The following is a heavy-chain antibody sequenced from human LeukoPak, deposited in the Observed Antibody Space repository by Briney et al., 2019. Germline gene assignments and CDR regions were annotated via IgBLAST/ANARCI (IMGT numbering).Heavy chain of an antibody. J-gene: IGHJ6*02. CDR2: IYSGGST. V-gene: IGHV3-66*01. Sequence: AGGSLRLSCAASGFTFSNYWMSWVRQAPGKGLEWVSVIYSGGSTYYADSVKGRFTISRDNSKNTLYLQMNSLRAEDTAVYYCARDLSGYSSRYYGMGVWGQGTTVTVSS. CDR3: ARDLSGYSSRYYGMGV. CDR1: GFTFSNYW. D-gene: IGHD3-22*01.